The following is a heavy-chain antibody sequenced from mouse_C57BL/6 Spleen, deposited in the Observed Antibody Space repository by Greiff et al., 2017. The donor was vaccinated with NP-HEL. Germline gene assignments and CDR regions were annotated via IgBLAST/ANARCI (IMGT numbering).Heavy chain of an antibody. V-gene: IGHV5-4*01. D-gene: IGHD1-1*01. CDR2: ISDGGSYT. Sequence: EVMLVESGGGLVKPGGSLTLSCAASGFPFSSYAMSWFRQTPEKRLEWVATISDGGSYTYYPDNVKGRFTISRDNAKNNLYLQMSHLKSEDTAMYYCARDNGSSFAWFAYWGQGTLVTVSA. CDR1: GFPFSSYA. J-gene: IGHJ3*01. CDR3: ARDNGSSFAWFAY.